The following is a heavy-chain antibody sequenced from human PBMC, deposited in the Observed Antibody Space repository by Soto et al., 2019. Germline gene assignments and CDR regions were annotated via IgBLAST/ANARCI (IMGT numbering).Heavy chain of an antibody. D-gene: IGHD2-15*01. CDR3: AREGGSGDYYGMDV. J-gene: IGHJ6*02. CDR2: IYYSGST. Sequence: SETLSLTCPVSGGSISSGDYYGIWIRQPPGKGLEWIGYIYYSGSTYYNPSLKSRVTISVDTSKNQFSLKLSSVTAADTAVYYCAREGGSGDYYGMDVWGQGTTVTVSS. V-gene: IGHV4-30-4*01. CDR1: GGSISSGDYY.